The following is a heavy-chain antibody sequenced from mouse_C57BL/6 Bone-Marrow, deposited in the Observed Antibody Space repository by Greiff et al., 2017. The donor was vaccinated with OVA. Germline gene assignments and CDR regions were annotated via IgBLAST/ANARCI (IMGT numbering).Heavy chain of an antibody. D-gene: IGHD2-3*01. J-gene: IGHJ2*01. Sequence: QVQLQQSGAELARPGASVKLSCKASGYTFTSYGISWVKQRTGQGLEWIGEIYPRSGNTYYNEKFKGKATLTADKSSSTAYMELRSLTSEDSAVYFCARERDGYYGLYYFDYWGQGTTLTVSS. CDR2: IYPRSGNT. CDR3: ARERDGYYGLYYFDY. V-gene: IGHV1-81*01. CDR1: GYTFTSYG.